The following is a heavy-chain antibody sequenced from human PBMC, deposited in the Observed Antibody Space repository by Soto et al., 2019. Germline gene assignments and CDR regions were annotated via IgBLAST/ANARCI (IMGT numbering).Heavy chain of an antibody. J-gene: IGHJ6*02. Sequence: GGALRLSCAASGVTFSSYGMHWVRQAPGKGLEWVAVIWYDGSNKYYADSVKGRFTISRDNSKNTLYLQMNSLRAEDTAVYYCERDHLAASIAVVWVWTNYYYYGMDVWGQEPTVT. V-gene: IGHV3-33*01. CDR1: GVTFSSYG. CDR2: IWYDGSNK. D-gene: IGHD6-19*01. CDR3: ERDHLAASIAVVWVWTNYYYYGMDV.